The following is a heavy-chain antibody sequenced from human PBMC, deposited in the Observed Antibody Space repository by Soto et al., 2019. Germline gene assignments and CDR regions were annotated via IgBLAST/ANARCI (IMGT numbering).Heavy chain of an antibody. CDR3: AREGPYGYSRFDY. CDR2: VNAGNDNT. J-gene: IGHJ4*02. CDR1: GYTFTNNV. Sequence: QVHLVQSGAEVKKPGASVKVSCKTSGYTFTNNVIHWVRQAPGQRLEWMGWVNAGNDNTKWSREFQGRLTLTKDTSATTDYMELSSLTSEDTDIYFGAREGPYGYSRFDYLGQGTLVPASS. D-gene: IGHD5-18*01. V-gene: IGHV1-3*01.